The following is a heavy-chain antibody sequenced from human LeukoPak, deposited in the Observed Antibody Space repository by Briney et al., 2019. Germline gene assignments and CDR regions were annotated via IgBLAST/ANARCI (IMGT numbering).Heavy chain of an antibody. CDR2: IKEDGGEK. CDR1: GFTFSTYW. V-gene: IGHV3-7*01. CDR3: ATYSRSSGWFDP. J-gene: IGHJ5*02. D-gene: IGHD4-11*01. Sequence: TGGSLRLSCAASGFTFSTYWMSWVRQAPGKGLEWVANIKEDGGEKNYVDSVKGRFTISRDNARNSLHLQMNSLRAEDKAMYYCATYSRSSGWFDPRGQGTLVTVSS.